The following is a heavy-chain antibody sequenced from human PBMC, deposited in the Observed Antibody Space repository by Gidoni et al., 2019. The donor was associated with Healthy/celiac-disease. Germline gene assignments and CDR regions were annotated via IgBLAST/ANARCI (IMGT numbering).Heavy chain of an antibody. CDR3: ARSSPGARYYYDSSGYHPMDV. J-gene: IGHJ6*02. CDR1: GFSLSTSGMR. V-gene: IGHV2-70*04. Sequence: QVTLKESGPALVKPTQTLTLTCTFSGFSLSTSGMRVSWIRQPPGKALEWLARIDWDDDKFYSTSLKTRLTISKDTSKNQVVLTMTNMDPVDTATYYCARSSPGARYYYDSSGYHPMDVWGQGTTVTVSS. D-gene: IGHD3-22*01. CDR2: IDWDDDK.